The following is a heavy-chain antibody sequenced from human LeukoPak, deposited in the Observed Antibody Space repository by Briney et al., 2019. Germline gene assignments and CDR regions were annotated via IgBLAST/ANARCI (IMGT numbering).Heavy chain of an antibody. J-gene: IGHJ6*02. Sequence: GGSLRLSCAASGFTVSSNYMSWVRQAPGKGLEWVSVIYSGGSTYYADSVKGRFTISRDNSKNTLYLQMNSLRAEDTAVYYCASSIKDGSGIYLYYYYGMDVWGQGTTVTVSS. V-gene: IGHV3-66*01. D-gene: IGHD3-10*01. CDR1: GFTVSSNY. CDR2: IYSGGST. CDR3: ASSIKDGSGIYLYYYYGMDV.